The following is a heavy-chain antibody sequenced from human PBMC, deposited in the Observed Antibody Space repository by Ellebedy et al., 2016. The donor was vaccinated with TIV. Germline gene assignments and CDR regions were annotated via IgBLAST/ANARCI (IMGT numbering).Heavy chain of an antibody. D-gene: IGHD3-10*01. Sequence: GGSLRLSXAASGFTFSSYAMHWVRQAPGKGLEWVAVISYDGSNKYYADSVKGRFTISRDNSKNTLYLQMNSLRAEDTAVYYCARSMVRGVTSFDYWGQGTLVTVSS. V-gene: IGHV3-30-3*01. CDR3: ARSMVRGVTSFDY. CDR1: GFTFSSYA. J-gene: IGHJ4*02. CDR2: ISYDGSNK.